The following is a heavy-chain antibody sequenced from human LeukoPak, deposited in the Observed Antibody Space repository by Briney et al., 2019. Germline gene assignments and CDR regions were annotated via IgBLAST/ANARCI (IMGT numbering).Heavy chain of an antibody. CDR2: LKSKTSGGTI. CDR3: TTDLSELDDSGYYAKYFHH. CDR1: GFTFTKVW. V-gene: IGHV3-15*01. J-gene: IGHJ1*01. Sequence: GGSLRLSCAASGFTFTKVWMSWVRQAPGKGLEWVGRLKSKTSGGTIDYAAPVKGRFTISRDDSKDTLFLQMNSLKTEDTAVYYCTTDLSELDDSGYYAKYFHHWGQGTLVTVSS. D-gene: IGHD3-22*01.